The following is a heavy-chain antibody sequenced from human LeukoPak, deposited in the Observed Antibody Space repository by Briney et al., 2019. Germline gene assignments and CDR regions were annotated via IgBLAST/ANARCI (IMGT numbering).Heavy chain of an antibody. CDR3: VRASLLRGPDGYYFDS. J-gene: IGHJ4*02. Sequence: ASVKVSCNASAYTFTSNYMHWVRQPPAPGLERMGIINPSGSSTSYAQKFQGRVAMTRDTSSSTVYIELSSLKSEDTAVYFCVRASLLRGPDGYYFDSWGQGTPVTVFS. CDR1: AYTFTSNY. CDR2: INPSGSST. V-gene: IGHV1-46*01. D-gene: IGHD2-21*01.